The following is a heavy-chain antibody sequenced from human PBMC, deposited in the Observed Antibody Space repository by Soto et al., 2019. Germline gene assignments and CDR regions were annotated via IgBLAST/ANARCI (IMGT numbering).Heavy chain of an antibody. V-gene: IGHV1-8*02. D-gene: IGHD3-9*01. CDR1: GYTFTSYD. J-gene: IGHJ4*02. Sequence: GASVKVSCKASGYTFTSYDINWVRQATGQGLEWMGWMNANTGKTGYAQKFQGRVTMTKDTSTDTAYMELSSLRSEDTAVYYCATADPYYDILTGYGFDYWGQGTLVTVSS. CDR2: MNANTGKT. CDR3: ATADPYYDILTGYGFDY.